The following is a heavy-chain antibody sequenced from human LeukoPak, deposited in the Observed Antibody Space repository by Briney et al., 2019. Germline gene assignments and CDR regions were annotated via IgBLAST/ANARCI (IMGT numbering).Heavy chain of an antibody. Sequence: SETLSLTCAVYGGSFSGYYWSWIRQPPGKGLEWIGEINHSGSTNHNPSLKSRVTISVDTSKNQFSLKLSSVTAADTAVYYYAREIPYSSSWYEDDAFDIWGQGTMVTVSS. V-gene: IGHV4-34*01. CDR2: INHSGST. CDR1: GGSFSGYY. D-gene: IGHD6-13*01. CDR3: AREIPYSSSWYEDDAFDI. J-gene: IGHJ3*02.